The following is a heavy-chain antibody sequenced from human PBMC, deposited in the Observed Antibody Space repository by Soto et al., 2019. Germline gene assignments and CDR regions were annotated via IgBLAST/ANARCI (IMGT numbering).Heavy chain of an antibody. J-gene: IGHJ3*02. CDR2: ISSSSYT. D-gene: IGHD2-15*01. Sequence: PGGSLRLSCAASGFTFSDYYMSWIRQAPGKGLEWVSYISSSSYTNYADSVKGRFTISRDNAKNSLYLQMNSLRAEDTAVYYCARDCSGGSCYSDAFDIWGQGTMVTVSS. CDR3: ARDCSGGSCYSDAFDI. V-gene: IGHV3-11*06. CDR1: GFTFSDYY.